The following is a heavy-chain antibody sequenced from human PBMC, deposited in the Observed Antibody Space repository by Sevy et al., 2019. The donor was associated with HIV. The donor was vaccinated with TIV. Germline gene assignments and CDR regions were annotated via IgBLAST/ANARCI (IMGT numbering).Heavy chain of an antibody. V-gene: IGHV3-21*06. Sequence: GGSLRLSCAASGFIFSGYNMHWVRQAPGKGLEWVSSISTSSTYIYQADSVKGRFTIYRDNAQNSVYLQMNSLRVEDTALYYCARGSCIGGSCHTGYHGMDVWGQGTTVTVSS. D-gene: IGHD2-15*01. CDR1: GFIFSGYN. J-gene: IGHJ6*02. CDR3: ARGSCIGGSCHTGYHGMDV. CDR2: ISTSSTYI.